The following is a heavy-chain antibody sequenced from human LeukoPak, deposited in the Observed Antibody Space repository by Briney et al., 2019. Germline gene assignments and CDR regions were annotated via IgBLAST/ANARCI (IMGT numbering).Heavy chain of an antibody. V-gene: IGHV1-18*01. Sequence: ASVKVSCKASGYTFTSYGISWVRQAPGQGLEWMGWISAYNGNTNYAQKLQGRVTMTRDMSTSTVYMELSSLRSEDTAVYYCARDLGSYYDSSGYRSYWYFDLWGRGTLVTVSS. J-gene: IGHJ2*01. CDR2: ISAYNGNT. CDR1: GYTFTSYG. CDR3: ARDLGSYYDSSGYRSYWYFDL. D-gene: IGHD3-22*01.